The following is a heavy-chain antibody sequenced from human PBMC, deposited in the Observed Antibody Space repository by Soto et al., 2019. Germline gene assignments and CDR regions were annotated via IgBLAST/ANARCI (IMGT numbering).Heavy chain of an antibody. J-gene: IGHJ6*04. CDR2: ISWNSGSI. CDR3: ANIVQDV. CDR1: GFTFDDYA. V-gene: IGHV3-9*01. Sequence: GGSLRLSCAASGFTFDDYAMHWVRQAPGKGLEWVSGISWNSGSIGYADSVKGRFTISRDNAKNSLYLQMNSLRAEDTALYYCANIVQDVWGKGTTVTVSS. D-gene: IGHD2-8*01.